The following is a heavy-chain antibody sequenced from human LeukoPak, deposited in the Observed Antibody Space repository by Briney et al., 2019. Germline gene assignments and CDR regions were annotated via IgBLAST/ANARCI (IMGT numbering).Heavy chain of an antibody. CDR3: ARNSYSGYDYYYYYGMDV. Sequence: SVKGSCKASGGTFSSYAIRWVRQAPGHGLEWMGGIIPIFGTANYAQKFQGRVTITADESTSTAYMELSSLRSEDTAVYYCARNSYSGYDYYYYYGMDVWGQGTTVTVSS. CDR2: IIPIFGTA. J-gene: IGHJ6*02. D-gene: IGHD5-12*01. CDR1: GGTFSSYA. V-gene: IGHV1-69*13.